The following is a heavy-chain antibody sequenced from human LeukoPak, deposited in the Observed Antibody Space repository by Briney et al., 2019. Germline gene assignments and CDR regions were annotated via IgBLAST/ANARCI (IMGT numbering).Heavy chain of an antibody. CDR3: AKGMIVAPFDY. Sequence: GGALRLSRAASGFIFADYAMHWVRQAPGKTLEWVSLISGDGGNTYSADSVKGRFTISRDNNKNYLYLQMNSLRTEDTALYYCAKGMIVAPFDYWGQGTLVTVSS. V-gene: IGHV3-43*02. J-gene: IGHJ4*02. D-gene: IGHD5-12*01. CDR1: GFIFADYA. CDR2: ISGDGGNT.